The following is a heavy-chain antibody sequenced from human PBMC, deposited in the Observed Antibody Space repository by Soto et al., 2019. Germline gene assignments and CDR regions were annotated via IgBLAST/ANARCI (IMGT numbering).Heavy chain of an antibody. V-gene: IGHV1-2*02. J-gene: IGHJ6*02. CDR3: ARPAQRKSRSGYPLVGGMDV. D-gene: IGHD3-3*01. CDR2: INPNSGGT. Sequence: ASVKVSCKASGYTLMDYYVHWVRQAPGQGLEWLGWINPNSGGTNYAQEFEGRVTMTRGTSIGTAYMELSRLRSGDTAVYYCARPAQRKSRSGYPLVGGMDVCGQGTTVPVYS. CDR1: GYTLMDYY.